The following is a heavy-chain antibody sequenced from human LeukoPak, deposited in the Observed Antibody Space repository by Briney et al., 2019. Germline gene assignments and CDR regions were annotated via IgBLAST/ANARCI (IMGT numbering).Heavy chain of an antibody. V-gene: IGHV3-11*04. D-gene: IGHD5-18*01. J-gene: IGHJ4*02. CDR3: ARTDWAAAMVQDY. Sequence: GGSLRLSCAASGFTVSSNYMSWVRQAPGKGLEWVSYISSSGSTIYYADSVKGRFTISRDNAKNSLYLQMNSLRAEDTAVYYCARTDWAAAMVQDYWGQGTLVTVSS. CDR1: GFTVSSNY. CDR2: ISSSGSTI.